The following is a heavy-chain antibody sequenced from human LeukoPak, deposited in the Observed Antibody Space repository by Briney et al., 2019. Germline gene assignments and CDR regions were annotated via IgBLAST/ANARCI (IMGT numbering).Heavy chain of an antibody. D-gene: IGHD2-2*01. V-gene: IGHV4-39*07. CDR1: GGSISSSSYY. CDR3: ARAPLGGYCSSTSCYPPHDAFDI. CDR2: IYYSGTT. J-gene: IGHJ3*02. Sequence: SSETLSLTCTVSGGSISSSSYYWGWIRQPPGKGLEWIGSIYYSGTTYYKPSLKSRVTISVDTSKNQFSLKLSSVTAADTAVYYCARAPLGGYCSSTSCYPPHDAFDIWGQGTMVTVSS.